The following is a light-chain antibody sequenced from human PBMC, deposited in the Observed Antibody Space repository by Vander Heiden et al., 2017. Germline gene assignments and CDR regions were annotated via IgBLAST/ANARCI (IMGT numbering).Light chain of an antibody. Sequence: EILMTQSPDTLSVSPGERATLSCRASQSVGSNLAWYQQKPGQAPRLLISGASTRATGIPARFSGSGSGTEFTLTINSLQSEDFAVYYCQQSKIWPRTFGQGTKVEIK. CDR2: GAS. J-gene: IGKJ1*01. CDR3: QQSKIWPRT. V-gene: IGKV3-15*01. CDR1: QSVGSN.